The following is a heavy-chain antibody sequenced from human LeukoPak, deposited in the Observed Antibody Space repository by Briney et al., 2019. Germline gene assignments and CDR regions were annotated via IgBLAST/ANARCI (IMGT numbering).Heavy chain of an antibody. Sequence: PGGSLRLSCAASGFTFSDHYMDWVRQAPGKGLEWVGRIRNKVNSYSTEYAASVKGRFTISRDYSKKSLYLQMNSLKTEDTAVYYCARVRYYLDYWGQGTLVTVSS. V-gene: IGHV3-72*01. J-gene: IGHJ4*02. D-gene: IGHD3-9*01. CDR1: GFTFSDHY. CDR2: IRNKVNSYST. CDR3: ARVRYYLDY.